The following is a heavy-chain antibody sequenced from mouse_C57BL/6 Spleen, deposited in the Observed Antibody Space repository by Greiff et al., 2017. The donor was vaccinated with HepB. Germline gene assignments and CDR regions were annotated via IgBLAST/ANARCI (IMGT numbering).Heavy chain of an antibody. V-gene: IGHV7-3*01. J-gene: IGHJ2*01. CDR3: ARSSNYEGFDY. CDR1: GFTFTDYY. D-gene: IGHD2-3*01. Sequence: EVQVVESGGGLVQPGGSLSLSCAASGFTFTDYYMSWVRQPPGKALEWLGFIRNKANGYTTEYSASVKGRFTISRDNSQSILYLQMNALRAEDSATYYCARSSNYEGFDYWGQGTTLTVSS. CDR2: IRNKANGYTT.